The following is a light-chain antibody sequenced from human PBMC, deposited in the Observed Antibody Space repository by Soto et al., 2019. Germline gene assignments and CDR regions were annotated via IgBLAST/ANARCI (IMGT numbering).Light chain of an antibody. V-gene: IGKV3-11*01. Sequence: EIVLTQSPATLSLSPGERATLSCRTSQSIASYLAWYQHKPGQAPRLLIYDASKRAPGIPARFSGSGSGTDFTLTISSLEPEDFAVYYCQQRSNWLTFGGGSKLKIK. CDR3: QQRSNWLT. J-gene: IGKJ4*01. CDR1: QSIASY. CDR2: DAS.